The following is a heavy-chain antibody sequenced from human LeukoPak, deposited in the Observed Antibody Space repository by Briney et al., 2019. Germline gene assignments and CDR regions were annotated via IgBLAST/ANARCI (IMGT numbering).Heavy chain of an antibody. Sequence: PGGSPRLSCAASGFTFSSYWMHWVRQAPGKGLVWVSRINTDGSSTSYADSVKGRFTISRDNAKNTLYPQMNSLRAEDTAVYYCARRDWNYDAFDIWGQGTMVTVSP. CDR1: GFTFSSYW. CDR2: INTDGSST. J-gene: IGHJ3*02. V-gene: IGHV3-74*01. CDR3: ARRDWNYDAFDI. D-gene: IGHD1-7*01.